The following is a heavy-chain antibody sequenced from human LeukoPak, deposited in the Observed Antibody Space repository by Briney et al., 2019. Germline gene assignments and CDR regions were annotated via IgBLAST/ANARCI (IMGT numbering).Heavy chain of an antibody. CDR1: GGSISSSSYY. Sequence: SETLSLTCTVSGGSISSSSYYWGWIRQPPGKGLEWIGSIYYSGSTYYNPSLKSRVTISVDTSKNQFSLKLSSVTAADTAVYYCARLPRTYCGGDCYSYYFDYWGQGTLVTVS. CDR3: ARLPRTYCGGDCYSYYFDY. V-gene: IGHV4-39*01. D-gene: IGHD2-21*01. CDR2: IYYSGST. J-gene: IGHJ4*02.